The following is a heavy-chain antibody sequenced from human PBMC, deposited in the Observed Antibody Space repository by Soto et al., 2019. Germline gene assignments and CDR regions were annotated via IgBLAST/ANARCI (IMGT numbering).Heavy chain of an antibody. CDR1: GYAITSYD. D-gene: IGHD1-1*01. V-gene: IGHV1-8*01. CDR3: ARERTGTTSMDV. J-gene: IGHJ6*02. CDR2: MNPNSGNT. Sequence: PVKRYCKASGYAITSYDINCVRQATGQGLEWMGWMNPNSGNTGYAQKFQGRVTMTRNTSISTAYMELSSLRSEDTAVYYCARERTGTTSMDVWGQGTTVTVSS.